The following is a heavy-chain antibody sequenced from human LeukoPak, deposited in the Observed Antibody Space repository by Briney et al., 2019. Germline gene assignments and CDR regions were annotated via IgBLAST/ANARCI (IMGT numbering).Heavy chain of an antibody. CDR2: ISWNSGSI. V-gene: IGHV3-9*01. CDR1: GFTFDDYA. CDR3: AEDQDRYIAAACTGY. D-gene: IGHD6-13*01. Sequence: GRSLSLSCAASGFTFDDYAMHWVRHAPGEGLEWVSGISWNSGSIGYADSVKGRFTISRDNAKNSLYLQMNSLRAEDTALYYCAEDQDRYIAAACTGYWGQGTLVTVSS. J-gene: IGHJ4*02.